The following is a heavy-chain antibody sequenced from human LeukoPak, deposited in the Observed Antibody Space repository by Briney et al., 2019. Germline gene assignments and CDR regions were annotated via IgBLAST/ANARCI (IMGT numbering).Heavy chain of an antibody. CDR3: VKDLYKGDTSSWYYFDY. J-gene: IGHJ4*02. CDR2: ISYDGSNK. Sequence: PGRSLRLSCAASGFTFSSYAMHWVRQAPRKGLEWVAVISYDGSNKYYADSVKGRFTISRDNSKNTVSLQMSSLRAEDTAVYYCVKDLYKGDTSSWYYFDYWGQGTLVTVSS. CDR1: GFTFSSYA. V-gene: IGHV3-30*14. D-gene: IGHD6-13*01.